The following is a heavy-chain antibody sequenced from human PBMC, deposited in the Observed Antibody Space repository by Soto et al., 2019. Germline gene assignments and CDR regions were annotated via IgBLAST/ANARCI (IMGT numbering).Heavy chain of an antibody. V-gene: IGHV3-21*01. D-gene: IGHD2-2*01. Sequence: GGSLRLSCAASGFTFSSYXMNWVRQAPGKGLEWVSSISSSSSYIYYADSVKGRFTISRDNAKNSLYLQMNSLRAEDTAVYYCARGLIVVVPAATARPVDYWGQGTLVTVSS. CDR2: ISSSSSYI. CDR1: GFTFSSYX. CDR3: ARGLIVVVPAATARPVDY. J-gene: IGHJ4*02.